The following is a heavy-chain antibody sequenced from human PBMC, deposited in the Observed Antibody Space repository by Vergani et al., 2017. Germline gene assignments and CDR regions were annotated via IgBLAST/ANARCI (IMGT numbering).Heavy chain of an antibody. J-gene: IGHJ4*02. V-gene: IGHV3-23*04. D-gene: IGHD6-13*01. Sequence: VQLVESGGGVVQPGRSLRLSCAASGFTFSSYGMHWVRQAPGKGLEWVSAISGSGGSTYYADSVKGRFTISRDNSKNTLYLQMNSLRAEDTAVYYCAKIVYIAAAGPFDYWGQGTLVTVSS. CDR1: GFTFSSYG. CDR2: ISGSGGST. CDR3: AKIVYIAAAGPFDY.